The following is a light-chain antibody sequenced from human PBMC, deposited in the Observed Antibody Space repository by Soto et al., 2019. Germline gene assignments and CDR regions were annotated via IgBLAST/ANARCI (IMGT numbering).Light chain of an antibody. CDR1: QSVSSY. CDR2: DAS. Sequence: EIVLPQSPATLSLSPGERATLSCRASQSVSSYLAWYQQKPGQAPRLLIYDASSRASGIPARFSGSGSGTDVTLTISSLEPEDFAVYYCQQRSNWPRTFGQGTKVESK. J-gene: IGKJ1*01. V-gene: IGKV3-11*01. CDR3: QQRSNWPRT.